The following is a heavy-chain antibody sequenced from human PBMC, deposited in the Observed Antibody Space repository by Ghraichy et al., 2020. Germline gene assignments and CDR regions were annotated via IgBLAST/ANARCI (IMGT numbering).Heavy chain of an antibody. CDR1: GGSISSSSYY. CDR2: IHYSGST. Sequence: SETLSLTCTVSGGSISSSSYYWGWIRQPPGKGLEWIGSIHYSGSTYYNPSLKSRVTISVDTSKNQFSLKLSSVTAADTAVYYCARQGQWLVPYYWGQGTLVTVSS. J-gene: IGHJ4*02. CDR3: ARQGQWLVPYY. V-gene: IGHV4-39*01. D-gene: IGHD6-19*01.